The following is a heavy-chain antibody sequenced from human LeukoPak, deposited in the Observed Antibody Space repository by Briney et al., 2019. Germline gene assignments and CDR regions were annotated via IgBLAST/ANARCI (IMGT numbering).Heavy chain of an antibody. J-gene: IGHJ5*02. D-gene: IGHD4-23*01. CDR3: AKDVRWDHPGFDP. V-gene: IGHV1-46*01. CDR2: INPGGGST. CDR1: GYTFTSYY. Sequence: ASVKVSCKASGYTFTSYYIHWVRQAPGHGLEWMGIINPGGGSTSYAQKFQDRVTMTRDTSTSTVYMELRSLRSEDTAVYYCAKDVRWDHPGFDPWGQGTLVIVSS.